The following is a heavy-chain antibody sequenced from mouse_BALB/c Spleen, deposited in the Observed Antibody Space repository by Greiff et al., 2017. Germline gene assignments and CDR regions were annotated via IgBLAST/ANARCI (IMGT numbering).Heavy chain of an antibody. J-gene: IGHJ3*01. CDR3: ARYYRYDGFAY. Sequence: DVMLMESGGGLVKPGGSLKLSCAASGFTFSSYAMSWVRQSPEKRLEWVAEISSGGSYTYYPDTVTGRFTISRDNAKNTLYLEMSSLRSEDTAMYYCARYYRYDGFAYWGQGTLVTVSA. CDR2: ISSGGSYT. CDR1: GFTFSSYA. V-gene: IGHV5-9-4*01. D-gene: IGHD2-14*01.